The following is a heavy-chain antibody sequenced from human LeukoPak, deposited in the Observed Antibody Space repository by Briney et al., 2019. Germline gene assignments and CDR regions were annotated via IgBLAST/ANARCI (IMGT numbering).Heavy chain of an antibody. CDR2: MCGSAGCT. D-gene: IGHD3-22*01. Sequence: GGSLRLSCAASGFTFNIYAMSWVRLAPGKGLQWVASMCGSAGCTFYTDSVKGRFTISRDNSNNTLYLEMNSLRAEDTAIYYCARDRPDYHESNGHYYERDGDHWGQGTLVTVSS. J-gene: IGHJ5*02. V-gene: IGHV3-23*01. CDR1: GFTFNIYA. CDR3: ARDRPDYHESNGHYYERDGDH.